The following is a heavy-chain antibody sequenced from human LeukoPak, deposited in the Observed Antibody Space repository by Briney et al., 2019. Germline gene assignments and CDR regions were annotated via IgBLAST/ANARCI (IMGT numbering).Heavy chain of an antibody. J-gene: IGHJ4*02. D-gene: IGHD2-2*01. CDR3: AKDSTLSGAAANFDY. V-gene: IGHV3-9*01. CDR1: GFTFDDYA. CDR2: ISWNSGSI. Sequence: GGSLRLSCAASGFTFDDYAMHWVRQAPGKGLEWVSGISWNSGSIGYADSVKGRFTISRDNAKNSLYPQMNSLRAEDTALYYCAKDSTLSGAAANFDYWGQGTLVTVSS.